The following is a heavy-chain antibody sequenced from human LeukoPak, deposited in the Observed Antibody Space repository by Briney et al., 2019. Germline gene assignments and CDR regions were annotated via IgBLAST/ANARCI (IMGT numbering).Heavy chain of an antibody. V-gene: IGHV4-59*01. J-gene: IGHJ4*02. CDR2: IYYSGST. D-gene: IGHD6-13*01. CDR3: ATYSSSWYGWEFDY. Sequence: SETLSLTCTVSGGSISSYYWSWIRQPPGKGLEWIGYIYYSGSTDYNPSLKSRVTISVDTSKNQFSLKLSSVTAADTAVYYCATYSSSWYGWEFDYWGQGTLVTVSS. CDR1: GGSISSYY.